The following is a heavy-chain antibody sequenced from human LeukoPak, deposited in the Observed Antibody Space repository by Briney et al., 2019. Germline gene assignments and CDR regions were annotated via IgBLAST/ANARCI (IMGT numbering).Heavy chain of an antibody. V-gene: IGHV3-7*03. D-gene: IGHD3-16*01. CDR3: ARGGGLDV. Sequence: AGGSLRLSCPASGFTFSSYWVNGAGKAPGKGLEWVASINHNGNVNYYVDSVKGRFTISRDNAKNSLYLQMSNLRAEDTAVYFCARGGGLDVWGQGATVTVSS. J-gene: IGHJ6*02. CDR2: INHNGNVN. CDR1: GFTFSSYW.